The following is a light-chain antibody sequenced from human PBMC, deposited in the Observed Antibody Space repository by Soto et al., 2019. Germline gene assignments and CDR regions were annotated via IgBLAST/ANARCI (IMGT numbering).Light chain of an antibody. CDR2: GAS. V-gene: IGKV3D-15*01. CDR1: QNININ. J-gene: IGKJ4*01. CDR3: QQYKDWPPLT. Sequence: EIVMTQSPLTLSVSPGERATLSCRASQNININLAWYQQRPGQAPRVLIYGASSRASGIPDRFSGSGSGTDFTLTIERLEPDDFAFYYCQQYKDWPPLTFGGGTRVEIK.